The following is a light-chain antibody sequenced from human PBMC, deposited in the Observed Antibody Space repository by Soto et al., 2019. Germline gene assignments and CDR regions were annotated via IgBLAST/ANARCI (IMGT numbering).Light chain of an antibody. CDR1: SSDVGDYNY. CDR3: SAYTATNTLV. J-gene: IGLJ2*01. CDR2: GVS. Sequence: QSVLTQPASVSGSPGQSITISCTGTSSDVGDYNYVSWYQQHPGKAPKLIIYGVSNRPSGISNRFSGSKSGNTAALTVSGLQAEDEADYDGSAYTATNTLVFGGGTKVTVL. V-gene: IGLV2-14*01.